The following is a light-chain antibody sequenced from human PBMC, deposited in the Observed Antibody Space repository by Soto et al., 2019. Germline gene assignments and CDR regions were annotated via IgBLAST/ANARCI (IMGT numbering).Light chain of an antibody. V-gene: IGLV1-40*01. J-gene: IGLJ1*01. Sequence: QAVVTQPPSVSGAPGQRVTISCTGSSSNIGAGYDVHWYQQLPGTAPKLLIYGNSNLPSGVPDRFSGSKSGTSASLAITGLQAEDEADYYCPSYDSSLSGYVFGTGTKLTVL. CDR3: PSYDSSLSGYV. CDR2: GNS. CDR1: SSNIGAGYD.